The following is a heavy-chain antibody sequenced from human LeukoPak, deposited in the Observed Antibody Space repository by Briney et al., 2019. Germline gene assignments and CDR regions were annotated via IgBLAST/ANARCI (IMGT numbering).Heavy chain of an antibody. Sequence: PGGSLRLSCAASGFTFSDYYMSWIRQAPGKGLGWVSYISSSGSTIYYADSVKGRFTISRDNAKNSLYLQMNSLRAEDTAVYYCARETEFMDYYFDYWGQGTLVTVSS. CDR2: ISSSGSTI. CDR1: GFTFSDYY. D-gene: IGHD1-14*01. V-gene: IGHV3-11*01. J-gene: IGHJ4*02. CDR3: ARETEFMDYYFDY.